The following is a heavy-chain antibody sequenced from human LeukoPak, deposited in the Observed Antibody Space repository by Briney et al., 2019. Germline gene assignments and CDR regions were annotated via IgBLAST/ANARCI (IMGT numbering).Heavy chain of an antibody. J-gene: IGHJ4*02. CDR3: AKARHTMIVFDY. V-gene: IGHV3-23*01. D-gene: IGHD3-22*01. Sequence: GGSLKLSCAASGFTFSNYVMSWVRQAPGKGLEWVSTISGSGDSTYYADSVKGRFTISRDSSNNTLYLQMNSLRAEDTAVYYCAKARHTMIVFDYWGQGTLVTVSS. CDR2: ISGSGDST. CDR1: GFTFSNYV.